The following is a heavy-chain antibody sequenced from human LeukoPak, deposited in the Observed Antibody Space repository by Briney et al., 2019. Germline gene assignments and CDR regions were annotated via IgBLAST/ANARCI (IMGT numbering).Heavy chain of an antibody. D-gene: IGHD3-22*01. J-gene: IGHJ3*02. CDR2: INPNSGGT. V-gene: IGHV1-2*02. Sequence: ASVKVSCNASGYTFTGYYMHWVRQAPGQGLEWMGWINPNSGGTNYAQKFQGRVTMTRDTSISTAYMELSRLRSDDTAVYYCAREKTYYYDSSGYYAKDAFDIWGQGTMVTVSS. CDR1: GYTFTGYY. CDR3: AREKTYYYDSSGYYAKDAFDI.